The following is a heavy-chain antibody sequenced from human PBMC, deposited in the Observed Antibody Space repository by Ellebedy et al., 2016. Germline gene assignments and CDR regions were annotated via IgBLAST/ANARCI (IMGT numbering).Heavy chain of an antibody. V-gene: IGHV4-39*07. Sequence: SETLSLTXTVSGGSISSSSYYWGWIRQPPGKGLEWIGSIYHSGSTYYNPSLKSRVTISVDTSKNQFSLKLSSVTAADTAVYYCARGLYDFWSGYPRPYYYMDVWGKGTTVTVSS. J-gene: IGHJ6*03. CDR3: ARGLYDFWSGYPRPYYYMDV. CDR2: IYHSGST. CDR1: GGSISSSSYY. D-gene: IGHD3-3*01.